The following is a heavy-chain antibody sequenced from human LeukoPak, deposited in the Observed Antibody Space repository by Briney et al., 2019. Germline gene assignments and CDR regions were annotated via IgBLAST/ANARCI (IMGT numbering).Heavy chain of an antibody. J-gene: IGHJ4*02. CDR3: ARLSTVTTSFDY. V-gene: IGHV4-59*12. D-gene: IGHD4-11*01. Sequence: SETLSLTCTVSGGSISSYYWSWIRQPPGKGLEWIGYIYYSGSTNYNPSLKSRVTISVDTSKNQFSLNLSSVTAADTAVYYCARLSTVTTSFDYWGQGTLVTVSS. CDR1: GGSISSYY. CDR2: IYYSGST.